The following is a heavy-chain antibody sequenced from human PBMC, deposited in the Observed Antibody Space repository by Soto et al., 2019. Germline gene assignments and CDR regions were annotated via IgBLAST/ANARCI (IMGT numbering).Heavy chain of an antibody. CDR3: ARTAAAGKYYYGMDV. D-gene: IGHD6-13*01. CDR2: IYPGDSDT. V-gene: IGHV5-51*01. CDR1: GYSFTSYW. J-gene: IGHJ6*02. Sequence: PGESLKISCKGSGYSFTSYWIGCVRQMPGKGLELMGIIYPGDSDTRYSPSFQGQVTISADKSISTAYLQWSSLKASDTAMYYCARTAAAGKYYYGMDVWGQGTTVTVSS.